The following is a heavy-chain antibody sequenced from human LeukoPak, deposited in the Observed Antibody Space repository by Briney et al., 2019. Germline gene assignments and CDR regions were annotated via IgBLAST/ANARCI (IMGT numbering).Heavy chain of an antibody. CDR2: IKHSENT. J-gene: IGHJ6*02. V-gene: IGHV4-34*01. CDR3: ARGLIVVVVAATRGPSSYIMDI. Sequence: ADPLSLTCSVYWVPYSGFFGSWPPPPPGKGVEWIGKIKHSENTNYNPSHTSRVTISVDASKNQFSLNLSSVTASDTAVYYCARGLIVVVVAATRGPSSYIMDIWDQGTTVTVSS. D-gene: IGHD2-15*01. CDR1: WVPYSGFF.